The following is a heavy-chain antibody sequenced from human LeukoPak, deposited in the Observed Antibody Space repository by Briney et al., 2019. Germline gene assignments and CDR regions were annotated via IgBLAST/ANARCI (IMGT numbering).Heavy chain of an antibody. CDR3: AKDAVVAPFYYYYYMDV. Sequence: GGSLRLSCAASGFTVSSNYMSWVRQAPGKGLEWVSVIYSGGSTYYADSVKGRFTISRDNFKNTLYLQMNSLRAEDTAVYYCAKDAVVAPFYYYYYMDVWGKGTTVTISS. D-gene: IGHD2-15*01. V-gene: IGHV3-66*01. CDR2: IYSGGST. J-gene: IGHJ6*03. CDR1: GFTVSSNY.